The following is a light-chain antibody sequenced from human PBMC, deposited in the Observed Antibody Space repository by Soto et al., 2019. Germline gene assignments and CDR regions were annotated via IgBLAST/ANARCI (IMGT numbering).Light chain of an antibody. CDR2: GAS. V-gene: IGKV3-20*01. J-gene: IGKJ1*01. CDR1: QRVSSTY. CDR3: QQYGSSPGT. Sequence: EIVLTQSPGTLSLSPGERATLSCRASQRVSSTYLAWYQRKPGQAPRLLIYGASSRATGIPGRFSGRGSGTDFTLTLSRLEPEDFAVYYCQQYGSSPGTFGQGTKVEIK.